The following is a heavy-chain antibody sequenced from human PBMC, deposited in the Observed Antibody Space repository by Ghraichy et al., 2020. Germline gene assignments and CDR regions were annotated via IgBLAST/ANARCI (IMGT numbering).Heavy chain of an antibody. V-gene: IGHV5-10-1*01. CDR2: IDPSDSYT. J-gene: IGHJ4*02. CDR3: ARVSADYDFWSGPDY. D-gene: IGHD3-3*01. Sequence: GESLNISCKGSGYSFTSYWISWVRQMPGKGLEWMGRIDPSDSYTNYSPSFQGHVTISADKSTSTAYLQWSSLKASDTAMYYCARVSADYDFWSGPDYWGQGTLVTVSS. CDR1: GYSFTSYW.